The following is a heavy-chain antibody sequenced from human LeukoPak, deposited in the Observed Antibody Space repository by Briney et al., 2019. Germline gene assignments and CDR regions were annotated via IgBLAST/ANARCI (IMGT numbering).Heavy chain of an antibody. J-gene: IGHJ5*02. Sequence: SQTLSLTCTVSGGSISSGGYYWSWIRQHPGKGLEWIGYIYYSGSTYYNPSPKSRVTISVDTSKNQFSLKLSSVTAADTAVYYCARAGSSTSWVWFDPWGQGTLVTVSS. D-gene: IGHD2-2*01. CDR3: ARAGSSTSWVWFDP. CDR2: IYYSGST. V-gene: IGHV4-31*03. CDR1: GGSISSGGYY.